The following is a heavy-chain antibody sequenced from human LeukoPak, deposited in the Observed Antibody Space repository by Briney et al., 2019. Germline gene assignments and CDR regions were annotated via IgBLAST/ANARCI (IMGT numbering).Heavy chain of an antibody. CDR3: ARHRYSSAWSVVDY. CDR2: IYYSGST. V-gene: IGHV4-59*08. J-gene: IGHJ4*02. Sequence: SETLSLTCTVSGGSISTYYWSWIRQPPGKGLEWSGNIYYSGSTNYNPSLKSRVTISVDTSKNQFSLKLTAVTAADTAVYYCARHRYSSAWSVVDYWGQGTLVTVSS. D-gene: IGHD6-19*01. CDR1: GGSISTYY.